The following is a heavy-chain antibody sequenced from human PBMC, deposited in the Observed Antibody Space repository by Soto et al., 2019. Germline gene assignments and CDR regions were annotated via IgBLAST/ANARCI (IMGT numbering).Heavy chain of an antibody. CDR1: GYTFITYD. V-gene: IGHV1-8*01. J-gene: IGHJ4*02. D-gene: IGHD6-25*01. CDR2: MNPSNGNA. CDR3: ARRKERSGPNYVGS. Sequence: ASVKVSCKASGYTFITYDINWVRQATGQGLEWMGWMNPSNGNAGYAQKFQGRLTMTRNPSISTAYMELSSLGSDDTAVYFCARRKERSGPNYVGSWGQGSLVTVSP.